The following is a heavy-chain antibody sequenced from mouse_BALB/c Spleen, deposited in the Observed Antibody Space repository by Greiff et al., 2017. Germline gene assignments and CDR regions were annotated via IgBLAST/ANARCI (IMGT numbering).Heavy chain of an antibody. Sequence: VQLQQSGAELVRPGALVKLSCKASGFNIKDYYMHWVKQRPEQGLEWIGWIDPENGNTIYDPKFQGKASITADTSSNTAYLQLSSLTSEDTAVYYCARLRRTWFAYWGQGTLVTVSA. J-gene: IGHJ3*01. D-gene: IGHD1-1*01. CDR2: IDPENGNT. V-gene: IGHV14-1*02. CDR3: ARLRRTWFAY. CDR1: GFNIKDYY.